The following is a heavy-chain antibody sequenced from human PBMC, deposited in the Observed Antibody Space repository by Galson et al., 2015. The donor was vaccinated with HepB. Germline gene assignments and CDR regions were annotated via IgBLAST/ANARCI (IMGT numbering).Heavy chain of an antibody. CDR2: VDAIGTTT. V-gene: IGHV3-23*05. CDR1: GLAFRDYG. D-gene: IGHD4-23*01. CDR3: AKDCCGDSFFDY. J-gene: IGHJ4*01. Sequence: SLRLSCAASGLAFRDYGMSWVRQSPERGLEWVSTVDAIGTTTHYADSVRGRFTISRDNSRHTVSLQMNSLRVEDTASYYCAKDCCGDSFFDYWGHGTLVIVS.